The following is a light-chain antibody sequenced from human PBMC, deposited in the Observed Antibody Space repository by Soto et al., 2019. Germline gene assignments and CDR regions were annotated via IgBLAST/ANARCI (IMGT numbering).Light chain of an antibody. CDR2: GAS. V-gene: IGKV3-20*01. J-gene: IGKJ1*01. CDR3: QQYSSAPLT. Sequence: DIVLTQSPGTLSLSPGERATLSCRASQSLNSSYLAWYQQKAGQAPRLVISGASSRATGIPDSFSASGSGTDFTLTISRLEPEDFAVYYCQQYSSAPLTFGQGTKVEIK. CDR1: QSLNSSY.